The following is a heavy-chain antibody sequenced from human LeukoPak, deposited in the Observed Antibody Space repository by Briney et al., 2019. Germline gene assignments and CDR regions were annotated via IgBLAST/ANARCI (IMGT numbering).Heavy chain of an antibody. D-gene: IGHD3-22*01. CDR3: ARAVDYYDSSGYYSAAEWFDP. Sequence: SETLSLTCTVSGGSISSYYWSWIRQPAGKGLEWIGRIYTSGSTNYNPSLKSRVTMSVDTSKNQFSLKLSSVTAADTAVYYCARAVDYYDSSGYYSAAEWFDPWGQGTLVTVSS. CDR2: IYTSGST. CDR1: GGSISSYY. V-gene: IGHV4-4*07. J-gene: IGHJ5*02.